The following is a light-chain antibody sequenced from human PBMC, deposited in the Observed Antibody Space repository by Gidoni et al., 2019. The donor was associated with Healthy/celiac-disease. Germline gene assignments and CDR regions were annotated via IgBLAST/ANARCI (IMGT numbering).Light chain of an antibody. CDR1: QSVSSSY. J-gene: IGKJ1*01. Sequence: EIVMTQSPATLSLSPGERATLSCRASQSVSSSYLSWYQQKPGQAPRLLIYGASTRATGIPARFSGSGSGTDFTLTISSLQPEDFAVYYCQQDYNLPRTFXXXTKVEIK. CDR3: QQDYNLPRT. V-gene: IGKV3D-7*01. CDR2: GAS.